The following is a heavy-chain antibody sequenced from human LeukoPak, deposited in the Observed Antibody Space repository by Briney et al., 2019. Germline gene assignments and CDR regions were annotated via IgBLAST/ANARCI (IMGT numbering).Heavy chain of an antibody. V-gene: IGHV4-31*03. CDR3: AREAVVVTDDAFDI. CDR1: GGSISSGGYY. CDR2: IYYSGST. Sequence: SETLSLTCTVSGGSISSGGYYWSWIRQHPGKGLEWIGYIYYSGSTYYNPSLKSRVTISVDTSKNQFSLKLSSMTAADTAVYYCAREAVVVTDDAFDIWGQGTMVTVSS. J-gene: IGHJ3*02. D-gene: IGHD2-15*01.